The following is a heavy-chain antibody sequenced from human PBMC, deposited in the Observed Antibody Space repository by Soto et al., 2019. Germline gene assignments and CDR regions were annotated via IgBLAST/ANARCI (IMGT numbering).Heavy chain of an antibody. J-gene: IGHJ6*02. CDR2: IYSGGST. CDR1: GFTVSSNY. Sequence: EVPLVESGGGLVQPGGSLRLSCAASGFTVSSNYMSWVRQAPGKGLEWVSVIYSGGSTYYADSVKGRFTISRDNSKNTLYLQMNSLRAEDTAVYYCAREGDNWNARYYGMVVWGQGTTVTVSS. D-gene: IGHD1-1*01. CDR3: AREGDNWNARYYGMVV. V-gene: IGHV3-66*01.